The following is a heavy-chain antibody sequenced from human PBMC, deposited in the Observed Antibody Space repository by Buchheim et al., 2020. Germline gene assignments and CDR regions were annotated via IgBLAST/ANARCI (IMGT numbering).Heavy chain of an antibody. V-gene: IGHV3-30*04. CDR1: GFNFSNYA. J-gene: IGHJ4*02. CDR3: ARNNWNDY. D-gene: IGHD1-20*01. Sequence: QVQLVDSGGGVVQPGRSLRLSCAASGFNFSNYAMNWVRQAPGKGLEWVAIISYDGSNTYYADSLKGRVSIPRENSKNTLYSQMNSLRTEDTAVYYCARNNWNDYWGQGTL. CDR2: ISYDGSNT.